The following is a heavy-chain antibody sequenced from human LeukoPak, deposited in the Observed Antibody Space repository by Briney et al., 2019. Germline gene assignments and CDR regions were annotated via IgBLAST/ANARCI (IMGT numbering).Heavy chain of an antibody. J-gene: IGHJ4*02. CDR2: ISYDGSNK. Sequence: GGSLRLSCAASGFTFSSYAMHWVRQAPGKGLEWVAVISYDGSNKYYADSVKGRFTISRDNSKNTLYLQMNSLRAEDTAVYYCARDQSQYSSGFDYWGQGTLVTVSS. D-gene: IGHD6-25*01. V-gene: IGHV3-30-3*01. CDR1: GFTFSSYA. CDR3: ARDQSQYSSGFDY.